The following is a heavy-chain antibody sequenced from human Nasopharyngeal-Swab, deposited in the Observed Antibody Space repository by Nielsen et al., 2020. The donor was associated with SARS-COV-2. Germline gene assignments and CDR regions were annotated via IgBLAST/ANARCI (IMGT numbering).Heavy chain of an antibody. CDR3: ARGPYSSSWYGGKSWFDP. CDR1: GGSISSGGYY. J-gene: IGHJ5*02. CDR2: IYYSGST. D-gene: IGHD6-13*01. Sequence: SETLSLTCTVSGGSISSGGYYWSWIRQPPGKGLEWIGYIYYSGSTYYNPSLKSRVTISVDTSKNQFSLKLSSVTAAGTAVYYCARGPYSSSWYGGKSWFDPWGQGTLVTVSS. V-gene: IGHV4-31*03.